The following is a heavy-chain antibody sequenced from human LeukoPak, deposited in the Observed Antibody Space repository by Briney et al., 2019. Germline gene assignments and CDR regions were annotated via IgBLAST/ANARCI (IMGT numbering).Heavy chain of an antibody. CDR2: INPNSGGT. Sequence: GASVKVSCKASGYTFTGYYMHWVRQAPGQGLEWMGWINPNSGGTNYAQKFQGRVTMTRDTSISTAHMELSRLRSDDTAVYYCASSMVRGGNYYYYYMDVWGKGTTVTISS. CDR1: GYTFTGYY. J-gene: IGHJ6*03. V-gene: IGHV1-2*02. D-gene: IGHD3-10*01. CDR3: ASSMVRGGNYYYYYMDV.